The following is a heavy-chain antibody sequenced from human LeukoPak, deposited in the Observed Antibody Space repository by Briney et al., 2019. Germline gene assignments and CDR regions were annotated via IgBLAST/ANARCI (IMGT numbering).Heavy chain of an antibody. CDR2: IKQDGSEK. V-gene: IGHV3-7*01. CDR1: GFTFSSYW. D-gene: IGHD3-3*01. CDR3: ARGWDFWSGYYGIDY. J-gene: IGHJ4*02. Sequence: GGSLRLSCAASGFTFSSYWMSWVRQAPGKGLEWVANIKQDGSEKYYVDSVKGRFTISRDNAKNSLYLQMNSLRAEDTAVYYCARGWDFWSGYYGIDYWGQGTLVTVSS.